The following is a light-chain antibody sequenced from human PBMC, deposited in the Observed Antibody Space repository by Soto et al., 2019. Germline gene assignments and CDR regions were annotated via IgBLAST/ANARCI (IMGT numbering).Light chain of an antibody. Sequence: QSALTQPPSVSGSRGQSVTISCTGTSVDINYVSWFQQHPGKAPKLIICEVTKRPSGVPDRFSGSKSGNTASLTVSGLQDDDEADYYCSSYAGRDIRVFGGGTKLTVL. CDR1: SVDINY. V-gene: IGLV2-8*01. CDR2: EVT. CDR3: SSYAGRDIRV. J-gene: IGLJ3*02.